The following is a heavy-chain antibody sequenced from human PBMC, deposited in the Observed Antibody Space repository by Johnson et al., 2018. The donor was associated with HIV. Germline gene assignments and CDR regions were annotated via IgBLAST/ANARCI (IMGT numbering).Heavy chain of an antibody. J-gene: IGHJ3*02. D-gene: IGHD2-2*02. CDR2: ISSNGGST. CDR1: GFTFSSYA. V-gene: IGHV3-64*01. CDR3: ARGEGRIPHAFDI. Sequence: VQLMESGGGLVQPGGSLRLSCAASGFTFSSYAMSWVRQAPGKGLEWVSAISSNGGSTYYAHSVKGRFTISRDNSKNTLYLQMGSLRAEDMAVYYCARGEGRIPHAFDIWGQGTMVTVSS.